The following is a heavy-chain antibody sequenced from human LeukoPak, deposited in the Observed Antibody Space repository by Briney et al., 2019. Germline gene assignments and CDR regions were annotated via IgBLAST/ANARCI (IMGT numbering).Heavy chain of an antibody. CDR2: ISSSGSTI. CDR1: GFTFSDYY. V-gene: IGHV3-11*04. D-gene: IGHD2-15*01. CDR3: ARAAEDIVVVVAAGWYFDL. Sequence: GGSLRLSCAASGFTFSDYYMSWIRQAPGKGLEWVSYISSSGSTIYYADSVKGRFTISRDNAKNSLYLQMNSLRAEDTAVYYCARAAEDIVVVVAAGWYFDLWGRGTLVTVSS. J-gene: IGHJ2*01.